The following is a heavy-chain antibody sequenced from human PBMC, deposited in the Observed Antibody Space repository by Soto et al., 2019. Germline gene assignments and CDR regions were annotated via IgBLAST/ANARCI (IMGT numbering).Heavy chain of an antibody. D-gene: IGHD1-26*01. Sequence: GGSLRLSCAASGFTFSSYSMNWVRQAPGKGLEWVSSISSSSYIYYADSVKGRFTISRDNAKNSLYLQMNSLRAEDTAVYYCARSDDRIVGATSDYWGQGTLVTVSS. J-gene: IGHJ4*02. CDR1: GFTFSSYS. CDR3: ARSDDRIVGATSDY. CDR2: ISSSSYI. V-gene: IGHV3-21*01.